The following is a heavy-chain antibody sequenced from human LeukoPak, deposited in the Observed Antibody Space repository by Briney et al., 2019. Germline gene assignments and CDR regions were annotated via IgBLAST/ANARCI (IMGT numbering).Heavy chain of an antibody. CDR1: GYTFTSYY. J-gene: IGHJ4*02. Sequence: EASVKVSCKASGYTFTSYYMHWVRQAPGQGLEWMGWINPNSGGTNYAQKFQGRVTMTRDTSISTAYMEPSRLRSDDTAVYYCARVDQYSGSYSGPDYWGQGTLVTVSS. CDR2: INPNSGGT. CDR3: ARVDQYSGSYSGPDY. V-gene: IGHV1-2*02. D-gene: IGHD1-26*01.